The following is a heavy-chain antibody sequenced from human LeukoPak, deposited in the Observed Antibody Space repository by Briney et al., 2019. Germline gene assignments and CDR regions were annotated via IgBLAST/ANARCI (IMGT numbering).Heavy chain of an antibody. Sequence: SGTLSLTCTVSGDSINSLDLWSWVRQPPGKGLEWIGEMYLSGTTHSNPSVKSRVTISIDKSENQFFLNLSSVTAADTAVYYCAGLVGRYSSGLYYYYFDYWGQGTLVTVSS. V-gene: IGHV4-4*02. J-gene: IGHJ4*02. CDR1: GDSINSLDL. CDR3: AGLVGRYSSGLYYYYFDY. D-gene: IGHD3-22*01. CDR2: MYLSGTT.